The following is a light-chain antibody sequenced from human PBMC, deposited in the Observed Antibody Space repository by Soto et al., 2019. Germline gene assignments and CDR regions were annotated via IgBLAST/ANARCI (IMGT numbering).Light chain of an antibody. CDR3: TSYTTSTNLFYV. CDR2: EVT. CDR1: ISHVCNYDF. J-gene: IGLJ1*01. V-gene: IGLV2-14*01. Sequence: QSVLKQPASGSGSPGQSITLSCTGTISHVCNYDFVSWYQQHPGKAPKLIIYEVTNRPSGVSSRFSGSKSGNTASLTISGLRSEDQAAYYCTSYTTSTNLFYVFGTWTKVTVL.